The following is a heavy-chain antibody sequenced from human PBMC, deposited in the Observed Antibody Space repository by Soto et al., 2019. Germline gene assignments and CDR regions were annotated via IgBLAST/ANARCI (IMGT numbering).Heavy chain of an antibody. Sequence: EEQLLESGGGLVRPGGSLRLSCAASGFTFSRHGMNWVRQAPGKGLEWVSGITGSGSTYYADSVKGRFTISRDNSKNILYVEMNSPGAEDTAVYYCARDAYGVAAAGTSLDNWGQGTLVTVSS. CDR2: ITGSGST. CDR3: ARDAYGVAAAGTSLDN. D-gene: IGHD6-13*01. CDR1: GFTFSRHG. J-gene: IGHJ4*02. V-gene: IGHV3-23*01.